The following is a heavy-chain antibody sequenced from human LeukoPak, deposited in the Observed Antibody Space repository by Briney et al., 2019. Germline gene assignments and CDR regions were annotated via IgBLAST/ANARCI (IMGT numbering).Heavy chain of an antibody. CDR3: ARIPSSSGELLRYDYYYYYGMDV. Sequence: ASVKVSCKASGYTFTSYDINWVRQATGQGLEWMGWMNPNSGNTGYAQKFQGRVTMTRNTSISTAYMELSSPRSEDTAVYYCARIPSSSGELLRYDYYYYYGMDVWGQGTTVTVSS. D-gene: IGHD3-10*01. CDR2: MNPNSGNT. J-gene: IGHJ6*02. V-gene: IGHV1-8*01. CDR1: GYTFTSYD.